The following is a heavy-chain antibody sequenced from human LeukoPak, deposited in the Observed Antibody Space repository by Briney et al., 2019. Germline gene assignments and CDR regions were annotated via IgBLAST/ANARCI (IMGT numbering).Heavy chain of an antibody. D-gene: IGHD3-3*01. CDR3: ASGRTYYDPLYDYYMDV. J-gene: IGHJ6*03. V-gene: IGHV4-59*01. CDR2: IYYSGST. CDR1: GGSISGYY. Sequence: SETLSLPCAVSGGSISGYYWGGIRQPPGEGLEWIGDIYYSGSTNYNLSPVSGGTRQVDTSKHQFSLKLSSVTAADTAVYYCASGRTYYDPLYDYYMDVWGKGTPVTVSS.